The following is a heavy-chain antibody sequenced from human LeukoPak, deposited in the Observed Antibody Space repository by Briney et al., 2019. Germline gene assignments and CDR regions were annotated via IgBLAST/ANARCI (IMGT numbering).Heavy chain of an antibody. J-gene: IGHJ4*02. CDR2: SRFDERGK. Sequence: GPSPTPSCATSGPRFITFGSHSARHDPGEGMEWGAVSRFDERGKFYVDSVKGRFTISKDNSKNTLVLQMDSLRVEDTAVYYCVKEGTFFLDSWGERTLVTVP. D-gene: IGHD3-10*01. V-gene: IGHV3-30*02. CDR3: VKEGTFFLDS. CDR1: GPRFITFG.